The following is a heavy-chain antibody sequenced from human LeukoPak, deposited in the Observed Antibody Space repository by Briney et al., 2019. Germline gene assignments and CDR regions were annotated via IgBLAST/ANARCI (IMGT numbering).Heavy chain of an antibody. D-gene: IGHD3-3*01. CDR2: INPISGTA. Sequence: SVKVSCKASGDSLNTYTINWVRQAPGQGLEWMGGINPISGTANYAQKFQGKVTITADESTSTAYMELSSLRSEDTAVYYCARDKFLEWSSGFYGMDVWGQGTTVRVSS. V-gene: IGHV1-69*13. CDR1: GDSLNTYT. CDR3: ARDKFLEWSSGFYGMDV. J-gene: IGHJ6*02.